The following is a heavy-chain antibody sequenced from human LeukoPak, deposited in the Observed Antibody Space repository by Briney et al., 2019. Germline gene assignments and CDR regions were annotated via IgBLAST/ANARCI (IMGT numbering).Heavy chain of an antibody. CDR2: ISGSGGST. CDR1: GFTVSSNY. Sequence: GGSLRLSCAASGFTVSSNYMSWVRQAPGKGLEWVSAISGSGGSTYYADSVKGRFTISRDNSKNTLYLQMNSLRAEDTAVYYCAKDVKGYFDYWGQGTLVTVSS. CDR3: AKDVKGYFDY. V-gene: IGHV3-23*01. J-gene: IGHJ4*02.